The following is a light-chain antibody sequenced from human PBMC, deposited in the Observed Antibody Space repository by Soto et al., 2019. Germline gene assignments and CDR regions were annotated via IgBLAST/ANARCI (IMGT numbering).Light chain of an antibody. CDR3: QRFAKSST. CDR1: HNIERW. V-gene: IGKV1-5*01. CDR2: DAT. J-gene: IGKJ1*01. Sequence: IQMTQSPSTLSASVGDRVTITCRASHNIERWMAWYQQKRGSAPSLLIFDATTLHSGVPSRFSGGGSGTEFTLTIHSLQPGDIATYYCQRFAKSSTFGQGRTVEIK.